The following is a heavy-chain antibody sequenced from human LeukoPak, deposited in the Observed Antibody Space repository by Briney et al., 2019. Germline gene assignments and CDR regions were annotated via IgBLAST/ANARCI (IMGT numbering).Heavy chain of an antibody. V-gene: IGHV3-66*01. Sequence: GGSLRLSCAASGFTVSSNYMSWVRQAPGKGLEWVSVIYSGGSTYYADSVKGRFTISRDNSKNTPYLQMNSLRAEDTAVYYCARIVVVAENWFDPWGQGTLVTVSS. CDR1: GFTVSSNY. CDR2: IYSGGST. D-gene: IGHD2-15*01. J-gene: IGHJ5*02. CDR3: ARIVVVAENWFDP.